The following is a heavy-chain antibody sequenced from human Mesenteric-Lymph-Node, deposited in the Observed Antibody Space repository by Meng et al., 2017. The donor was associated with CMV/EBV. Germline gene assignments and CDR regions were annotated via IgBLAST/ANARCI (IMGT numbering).Heavy chain of an antibody. J-gene: IGHJ4*02. Sequence: GFYWRWFRHPPGTGLAWIGEINHSGSTNSNPSLKSRVTISVDTSKDQFSLKLSSVTAADTAVYYCARGKVGRYYYDSSGSKTGFDYWGQGTLVTVSS. CDR3: ARGKVGRYYYDSSGSKTGFDY. D-gene: IGHD3-22*01. V-gene: IGHV4-34*01. CDR2: INHSGST. CDR1: GFY.